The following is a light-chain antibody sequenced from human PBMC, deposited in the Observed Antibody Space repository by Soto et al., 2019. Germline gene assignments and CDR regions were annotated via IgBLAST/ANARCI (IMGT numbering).Light chain of an antibody. CDR3: QQRYNWPNT. Sequence: EIVLTQSPATLSLSPGERATLSCRTSQSVGTYLAWYQHNPGQAPRLLIYDASNRATGIPARFSGSGSGTDFTLTISSPEPEDFAVYYCQQRYNWPNTFGQETMLEIK. CDR2: DAS. J-gene: IGKJ2*01. CDR1: QSVGTY. V-gene: IGKV3-11*01.